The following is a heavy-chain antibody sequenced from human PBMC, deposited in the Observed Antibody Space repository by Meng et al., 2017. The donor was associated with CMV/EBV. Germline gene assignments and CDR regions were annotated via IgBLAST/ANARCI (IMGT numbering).Heavy chain of an antibody. CDR2: ISAYNGYT. CDR3: ARETTYYDFWSGYYIPRWFDP. Sequence: ASVKVSCKASGYTFTSYGISWVRQAPGQGLEWMGWISAYNGYTNYAQKLQGRVTMTTDTSTSTAYMELRSLRSDDTAVYYCARETTYYDFWSGYYIPRWFDPWGQGTLVTVSS. V-gene: IGHV1-18*01. J-gene: IGHJ5*02. D-gene: IGHD3-3*01. CDR1: GYTFTSYG.